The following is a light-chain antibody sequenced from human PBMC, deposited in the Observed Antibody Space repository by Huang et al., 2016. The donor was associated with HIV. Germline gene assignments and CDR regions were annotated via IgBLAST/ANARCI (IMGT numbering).Light chain of an antibody. CDR3: QQYNNWPPGYT. CDR1: QSVSSK. J-gene: IGKJ2*01. CDR2: GAT. V-gene: IGKV3-15*01. Sequence: EIVMTQSPATLSVSPGERATLSCRASQSVSSKLDWDQQKPGQAPRRLISGATTVATCIPGRFSGSGSGTEFTLTISSLQSEDFAVYYCQQYNNWPPGYTFGQGTKLEIK.